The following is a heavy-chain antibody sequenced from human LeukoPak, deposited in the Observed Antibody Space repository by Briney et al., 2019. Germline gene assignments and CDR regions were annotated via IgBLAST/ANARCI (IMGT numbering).Heavy chain of an antibody. J-gene: IGHJ6*02. Sequence: SETLSLTCTVSGGSISSYYWSWIRQPPGKGLEWIGYIYYSGSTNYNPSLKSRVTISVDTSKNQFSLKLSSVTAADTAVYYCARVADYYYGMDVWGQGTTVTVSS. CDR3: ARVADYYYGMDV. CDR2: IYYSGST. CDR1: GGSISSYY. V-gene: IGHV4-59*01.